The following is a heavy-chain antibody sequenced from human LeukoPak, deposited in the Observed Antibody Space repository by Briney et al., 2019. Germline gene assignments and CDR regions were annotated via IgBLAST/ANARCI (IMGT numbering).Heavy chain of an antibody. V-gene: IGHV3-23*01. D-gene: IGHD2-2*02. CDR2: ITNSGDDT. Sequence: PGGSLRPSCAASGFTFRIYAMSWVRQAPGKGLEWVSTITNSGDDTYYTDSVKGRFTISRDNSKNTLYLQMNSLRAEDTAVYYCARDPHLRNDIVVVPAAIRDYYYYYYMDVWGKGTTVTVSS. CDR3: ARDPHLRNDIVVVPAAIRDYYYYYYMDV. J-gene: IGHJ6*03. CDR1: GFTFRIYA.